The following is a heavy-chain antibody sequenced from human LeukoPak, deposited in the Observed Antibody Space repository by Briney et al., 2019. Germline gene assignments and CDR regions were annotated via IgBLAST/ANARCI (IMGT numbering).Heavy chain of an antibody. Sequence: PGGSLRLSCTASGFTFSDYSMNWFRKAPGQGLEWISYIGIDSGNTNYADSVKGRFTISGDKAKNSLYLQMNSLRVEDTAVYYCARDYKYAFDNWGQGTLVTVSS. D-gene: IGHD5-24*01. CDR3: ARDYKYAFDN. J-gene: IGHJ4*02. CDR2: IGIDSGNT. CDR1: GFTFSDYS. V-gene: IGHV3-48*01.